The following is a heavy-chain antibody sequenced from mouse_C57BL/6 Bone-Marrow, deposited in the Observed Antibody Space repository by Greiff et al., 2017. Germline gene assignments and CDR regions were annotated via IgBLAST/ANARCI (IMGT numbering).Heavy chain of an antibody. V-gene: IGHV1-78*01. Sequence: VQLQESDAELVKPGASVKISCKVSGYTFTDHTIHWMKQRPEQGLEWIGYIYPRDGSTKYNEKFKGKATLTADKSSSTAYMQLNSLTSEDSAVYFCARWPFHPFTVEYDAMDYWGQGTSVTVSS. CDR2: IYPRDGST. CDR3: ARWPFHPFTVEYDAMDY. D-gene: IGHD1-1*01. CDR1: GYTFTDHT. J-gene: IGHJ4*01.